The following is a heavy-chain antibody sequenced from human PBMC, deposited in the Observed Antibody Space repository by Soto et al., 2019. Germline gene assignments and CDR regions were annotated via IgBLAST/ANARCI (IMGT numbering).Heavy chain of an antibody. CDR1: GCSISSYY. CDR3: ARTKPVMITFGGVIVDAFDI. Sequence: SETLSLTCTFSGCSISSYYWSWIRQPPGKGLEWIGYIYYSGSTNYNPSLKGRVTISVDTSKNQFSLKLSSVTAADTAVYYCARTKPVMITFGGVIVDAFDIWGQGTMVTVSS. V-gene: IGHV4-59*01. J-gene: IGHJ3*02. CDR2: IYYSGST. D-gene: IGHD3-16*02.